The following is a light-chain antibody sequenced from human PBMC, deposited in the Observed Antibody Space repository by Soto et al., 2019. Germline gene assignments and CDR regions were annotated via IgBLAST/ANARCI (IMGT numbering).Light chain of an antibody. CDR2: DAS. J-gene: IGKJ3*01. V-gene: IGKV3-11*01. CDR3: QQRSNWPT. Sequence: TVLTQSPGTLSLSPGERATLSCRASQNVSSYLAWYQQKPGQAPRLLIYDASNRATGIPARLSGSGSGTDFTLTISSIEPEDFAVYYCQQRSNWPTFGPGTKVDIK. CDR1: QNVSSY.